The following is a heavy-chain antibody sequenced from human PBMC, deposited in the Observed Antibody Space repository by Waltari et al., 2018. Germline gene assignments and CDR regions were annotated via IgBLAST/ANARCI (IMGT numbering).Heavy chain of an antibody. D-gene: IGHD2-15*01. CDR3: ARDRGRGLYLDV. Sequence: QLQESGPGLVKPSGTLSLSCAVSGDSVTSANWWSWVRQSPQRDLEWIGQVLSTGKPNFSPYFASRVTMSLDASNNQFSLKVTSATAADTAVYYCARDRGRGLYLDVWGPGTLVTVSP. V-gene: IGHV4-4*02. J-gene: IGHJ4*02. CDR2: VLSTGKP. CDR1: GDSVTSANW.